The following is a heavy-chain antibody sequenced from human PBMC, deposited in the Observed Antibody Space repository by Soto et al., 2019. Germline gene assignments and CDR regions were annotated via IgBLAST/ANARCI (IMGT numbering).Heavy chain of an antibody. D-gene: IGHD6-19*01. CDR1: GGSISSYY. CDR3: ARVNSGWYSPYYFDY. Sequence: NPSETLSLTCTVSGGSISSYYWSWIRQPPGKGLEWIGYIYYSGSTNYNPSLKSRVTISVDTSKNQFSLKLSSVTAADTAVYYCARVNSGWYSPYYFDYWGQGTLVTVSS. J-gene: IGHJ4*02. V-gene: IGHV4-59*01. CDR2: IYYSGST.